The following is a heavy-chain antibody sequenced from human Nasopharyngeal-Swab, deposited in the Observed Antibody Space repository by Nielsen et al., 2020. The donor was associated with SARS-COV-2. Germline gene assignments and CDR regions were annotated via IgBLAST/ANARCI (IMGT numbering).Heavy chain of an antibody. CDR2: IDWDDDK. CDR1: GFSFSTSGGG. CDR3: AHRQSGTASGVLDV. V-gene: IGHV2-5*02. Sequence: SGPTLVKPTQTRTLTCTFSGFSFSTSGGGVGGIRQPPGKALEWLALIDWDDDKRYSPSLKSRLTVTKDTSKNQVVLTMTNMDPVDTATYYCAHRQSGTASGVLDVWGQGTTVTVSS. D-gene: IGHD1-7*01. J-gene: IGHJ6*02.